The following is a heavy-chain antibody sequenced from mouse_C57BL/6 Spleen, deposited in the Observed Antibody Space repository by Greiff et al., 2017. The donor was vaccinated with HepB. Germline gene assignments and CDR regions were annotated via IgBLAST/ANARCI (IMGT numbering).Heavy chain of an antibody. Sequence: QVQLQQPGAELVKPGASVKMSCKASGYTFTSYWITWVKQRPGQGLEWIGDIYPGSGSTNYNEKFKSKATLTVDTSSSTAYMQLSSLTSEDSAVYYCARSKGLRLGNYFDYWGQGTTLTVSS. CDR2: IYPGSGST. CDR1: GYTFTSYW. D-gene: IGHD2-4*01. V-gene: IGHV1-55*01. CDR3: ARSKGLRLGNYFDY. J-gene: IGHJ2*01.